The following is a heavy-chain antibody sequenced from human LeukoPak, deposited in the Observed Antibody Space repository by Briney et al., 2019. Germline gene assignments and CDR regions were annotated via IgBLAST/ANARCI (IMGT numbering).Heavy chain of an antibody. CDR2: ISSSSSYI. Sequence: PGGSLRLSCAASGFTFSSYSMNWVRQAPGKGLEWISSISSSSSYIYYADSVKGRFTISRDNAKNSLYLQMNSLRAEDTAVYYCARDGYSSSWFGSNVWGKGTTVTVSS. CDR3: ARDGYSSSWFGSNV. D-gene: IGHD6-13*01. V-gene: IGHV3-21*01. CDR1: GFTFSSYS. J-gene: IGHJ6*04.